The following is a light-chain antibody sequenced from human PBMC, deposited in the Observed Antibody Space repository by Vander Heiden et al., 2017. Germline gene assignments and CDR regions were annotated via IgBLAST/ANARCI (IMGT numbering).Light chain of an antibody. CDR2: GAS. V-gene: IGKV3-15*01. J-gene: IGKJ2*01. CDR3: LQYNNWPHT. Sequence: EIVMTQSPATLSVSAGERVTLSCRASQTVSNNLAWYQQKPGQAPRALILGASGRATGIPVRFSGSGSGTEFTLTISSLQSEDFAAYYCLQYNNWPHTFGQGTNLEIK. CDR1: QTVSNN.